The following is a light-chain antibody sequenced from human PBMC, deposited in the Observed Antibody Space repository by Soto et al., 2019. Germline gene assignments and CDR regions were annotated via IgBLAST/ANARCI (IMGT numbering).Light chain of an antibody. CDR2: GTS. V-gene: IGKV3-20*01. Sequence: EIVLTQSPDTLSLSPGERATLSCRASQSVSSSYLAWYQQTPGQAPRLLIYGTSNRATGIPDRFSGSGSGTDFTLTISRLEPEDFGVYYCQQYGNSRWTLGQGTKVEIK. CDR3: QQYGNSRWT. J-gene: IGKJ1*01. CDR1: QSVSSSY.